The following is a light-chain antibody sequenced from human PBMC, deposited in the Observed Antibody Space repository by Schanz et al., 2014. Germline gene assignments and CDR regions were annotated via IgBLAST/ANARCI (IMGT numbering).Light chain of an antibody. J-gene: IGLJ3*02. CDR2: SND. CDR3: ATWDDGLTARV. CDR1: RSNIGSNS. Sequence: QSVLAQPPSASETPGQRISISCSGGRSNIGSNSVNWYQQLPGTAPKLLIYSNDRRPSGVPDRFSASKSGTSASLAIGGLQSEDEADYYCATWDDGLTARVFGGGTKLTVL. V-gene: IGLV1-44*01.